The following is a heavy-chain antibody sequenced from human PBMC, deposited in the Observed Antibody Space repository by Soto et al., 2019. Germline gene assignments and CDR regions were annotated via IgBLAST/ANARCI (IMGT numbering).Heavy chain of an antibody. CDR1: GGSLSSGGYS. CDR2: IYHSGST. Sequence: QLQLQESGSGLVKPSQTLSLTCAVSGGSLSSGGYSWSWIRQPPGNGLEWIGYIYHSGSTYYNPSLKSRVTISVDRSKNQFSLKLSSVTAADTAVYYCARAHYGDYGYGMDVWGQGTTVTVSS. CDR3: ARAHYGDYGYGMDV. D-gene: IGHD4-17*01. J-gene: IGHJ6*02. V-gene: IGHV4-30-2*01.